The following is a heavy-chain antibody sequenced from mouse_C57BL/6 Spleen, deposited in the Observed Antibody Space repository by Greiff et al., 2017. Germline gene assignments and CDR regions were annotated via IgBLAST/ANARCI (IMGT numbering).Heavy chain of an antibody. CDR3: ARDNYGSSYGYYFDY. J-gene: IGHJ2*01. V-gene: IGHV5-4*01. D-gene: IGHD1-1*01. CDR1: GFTFSSYA. Sequence: EVMLVESGGGLVKPGGSLKLSCAASGFTFSSYAMSWVRQTPEQRLEWVATISDGGSYTYYPDNVKGRFTISRDNAKNNLYLQMSHLKSEDTAMYYCARDNYGSSYGYYFDYWGQGTTLTVSS. CDR2: ISDGGSYT.